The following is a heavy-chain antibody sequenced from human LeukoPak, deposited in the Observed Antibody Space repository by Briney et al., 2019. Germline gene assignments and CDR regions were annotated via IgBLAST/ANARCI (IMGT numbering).Heavy chain of an antibody. Sequence: GASVKVSCKASGYTFTNYGFSWVRQAPGQGLEWMGWISAYNGYTDYAQKFQFRVTMTTDTSTSTAYMELRSQRSDDTAVYYCARHSSGWAGAFDYWAREPWSPSPQ. CDR2: ISAYNGYT. CDR1: GYTFTNYG. V-gene: IGHV1-18*01. CDR3: ARHSSGWAGAFDY. D-gene: IGHD6-19*01. J-gene: IGHJ4*02.